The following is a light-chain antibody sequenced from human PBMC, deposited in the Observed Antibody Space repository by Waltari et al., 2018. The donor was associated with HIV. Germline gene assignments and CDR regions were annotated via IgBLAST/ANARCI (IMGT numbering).Light chain of an antibody. V-gene: IGLV1-51*01. Sequence: QSVLTQPPSVSAAPGQKATLSCSRSTSNIGNSSVSWYQRRPGTAPKRLIYDNRERPSGTPDRFSGSKSGTSATLGITGLQTGDEADYYCGTWDSSLSAVVFGTGTKVTVL. CDR3: GTWDSSLSAVV. CDR1: TSNIGNSS. J-gene: IGLJ1*01. CDR2: DNR.